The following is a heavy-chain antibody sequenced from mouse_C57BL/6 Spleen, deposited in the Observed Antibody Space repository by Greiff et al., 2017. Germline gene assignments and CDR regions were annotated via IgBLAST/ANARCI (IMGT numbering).Heavy chain of an antibody. V-gene: IGHV1-55*01. CDR2: ICPGGGNT. J-gene: IGHJ2*01. CDR1: GYTFTSYW. D-gene: IGHD2-5*01. CDR3: ARYHYSNYYMDY. Sequence: VQLQQPGAGLVKPGASVKMSCKASGYTFTSYWITWVKQRPGQGLEWIGDICPGGGNTNYNEKFKSKATLTVDTSSSTAYMQLSSLTSEDSAVYYCARYHYSNYYMDYWGQGTTLTVSS.